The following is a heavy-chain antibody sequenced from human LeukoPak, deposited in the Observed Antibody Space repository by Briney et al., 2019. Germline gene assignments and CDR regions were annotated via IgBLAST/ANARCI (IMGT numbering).Heavy chain of an antibody. J-gene: IGHJ4*02. D-gene: IGHD3-10*01. V-gene: IGHV3-23*01. CDR2: ISASGGST. CDR3: AKASSYGSMSYDFDH. Sequence: GGSLRLSCAASGFTFNDYAMTWVRQAPGKGLEWVSDISASGGSTFYADSVKGRFTVSRDNSQNTLYVQMNSLRAEDTAVYYCAKASSYGSMSYDFDHWGQGTLVTVSS. CDR1: GFTFNDYA.